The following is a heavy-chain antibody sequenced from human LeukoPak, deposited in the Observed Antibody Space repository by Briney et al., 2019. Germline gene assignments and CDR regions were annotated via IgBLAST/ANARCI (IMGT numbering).Heavy chain of an antibody. Sequence: PSETLSLTCTVSGGSNSSRSYYGGWIRQPPGKGLEWIGSIYYSGSTYYNPSLKSRVTISVDTSKNQFSLKLSSVTAADTAVYYCARHGGSDGSYPGHNWFDPWAKGTLVTVPS. D-gene: IGHD1-26*01. V-gene: IGHV4-39*01. CDR3: ARHGGSDGSYPGHNWFDP. J-gene: IGHJ5*02. CDR1: GGSNSSRSYY. CDR2: IYYSGST.